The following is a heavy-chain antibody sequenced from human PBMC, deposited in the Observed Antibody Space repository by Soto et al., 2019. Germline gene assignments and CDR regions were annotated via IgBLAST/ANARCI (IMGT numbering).Heavy chain of an antibody. CDR1: GYTFTSYG. J-gene: IGHJ3*02. Sequence: ASVKVSCKASGYTFTSYGISWVRQAPGQGLEWMGWISAYNGNTNYAQKLQGRVTMTTDTSTSTAYMELRSLRSDDTAVYYCARGRDSGYDLYDAFDIWGQGTMVTVSS. CDR2: ISAYNGNT. CDR3: ARGRDSGYDLYDAFDI. D-gene: IGHD5-12*01. V-gene: IGHV1-18*01.